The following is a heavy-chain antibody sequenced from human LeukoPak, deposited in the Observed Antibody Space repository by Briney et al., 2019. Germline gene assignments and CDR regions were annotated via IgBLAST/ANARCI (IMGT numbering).Heavy chain of an antibody. CDR1: GFSFSTSF. V-gene: IGHV3-7*01. CDR2: IKQDESEI. J-gene: IGHJ4*02. CDR3: ARVRIVGATPIDY. D-gene: IGHD1-26*01. Sequence: GGSLRLSCAASGFSFSTSFMTWVRQAPGKGLEWVANIKQDESEIFYVDSVKGRFTISRDNSKNTLYLQMNSLRAEDTAVYYCARVRIVGATPIDYWGQGTLVTVSS.